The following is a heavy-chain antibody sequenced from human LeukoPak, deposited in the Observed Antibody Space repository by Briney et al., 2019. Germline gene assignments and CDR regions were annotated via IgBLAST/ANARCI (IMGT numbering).Heavy chain of an antibody. D-gene: IGHD1-26*01. Sequence: SGGSLRLSCAASGFTFSNYDMNWVRQPTGKGLEWVAAIAIGGDTYYPASVEGRFTISRENAKNSLYLQMNSLRAGDTAVYYCARAHVGAGLAFDVWGQGTMVTVSS. CDR2: IAIGGDT. J-gene: IGHJ3*01. V-gene: IGHV3-13*01. CDR3: ARAHVGAGLAFDV. CDR1: GFTFSNYD.